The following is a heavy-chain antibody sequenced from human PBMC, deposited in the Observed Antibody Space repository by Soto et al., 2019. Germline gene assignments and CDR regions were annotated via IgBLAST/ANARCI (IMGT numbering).Heavy chain of an antibody. CDR1: GYIFTSYG. D-gene: IGHD6-19*01. CDR3: ARDRVLITVAGVLDY. CDR2: VSGFNANT. J-gene: IGHJ4*02. V-gene: IGHV1-18*01. Sequence: QVQLVQSGAEVKKPGASVRVSCRASGYIFTSYGITWVRQAPGQGLEWMGWVSGFNANTRFAQKFQGRLTLTTGTSTATAYMELTSLTSDDTAVYFCARDRVLITVAGVLDYWGQGTLITVSS.